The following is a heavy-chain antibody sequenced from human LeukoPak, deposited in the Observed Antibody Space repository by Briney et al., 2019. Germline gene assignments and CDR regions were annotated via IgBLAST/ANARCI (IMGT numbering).Heavy chain of an antibody. CDR1: GFTFSSYA. CDR3: ARGLDSSGWSVTDY. V-gene: IGHV3-30-3*01. D-gene: IGHD6-19*01. Sequence: GGSLRLSCAASGFTFSSYAMHWVRQAPGKGLEWVAVISYDGSNKYYADSVKGRFTISRDNSKNTPYLQMNSLRAEDTAVYYCARGLDSSGWSVTDYWGQGTLVTVSS. CDR2: ISYDGSNK. J-gene: IGHJ4*02.